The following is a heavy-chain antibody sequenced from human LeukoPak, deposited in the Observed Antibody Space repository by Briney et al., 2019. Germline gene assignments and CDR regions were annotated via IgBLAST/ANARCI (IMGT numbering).Heavy chain of an antibody. J-gene: IGHJ4*02. V-gene: IGHV3-11*01. CDR3: AGRRGKDTATESVIDY. CDR2: ISSSGSTI. Sequence: PGGSLRLSCAASGFTFSDYYMSWIRQAPGKGLEWVSYISSSGSTIYYADSVKGRFTISRDNAKNSLYLQMNSLRAEDTAVYYCAGRRGKDTATESVIDYWGQGTLVTVSS. D-gene: IGHD5-18*01. CDR1: GFTFSDYY.